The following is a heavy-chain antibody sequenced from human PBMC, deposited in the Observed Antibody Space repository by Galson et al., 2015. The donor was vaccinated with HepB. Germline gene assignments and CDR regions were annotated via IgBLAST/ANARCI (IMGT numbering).Heavy chain of an antibody. CDR1: GFTFSDFY. CDR2: ISSSGSSI. Sequence: SLRLSCAASGFTFSDFYISWIRQAPGKGLEWVSYISSSGSSISYADSVKGRFTISRDNAKNSLYLQVNRLRAEDTAVYYCARASLGWFDPWGQGTLVTVSS. V-gene: IGHV3-11*01. J-gene: IGHJ5*02. CDR3: ARASLGWFDP.